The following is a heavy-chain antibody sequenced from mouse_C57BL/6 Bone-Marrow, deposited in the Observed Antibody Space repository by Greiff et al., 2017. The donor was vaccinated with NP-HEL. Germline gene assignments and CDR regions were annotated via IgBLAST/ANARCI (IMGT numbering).Heavy chain of an antibody. Sequence: VQLQQSGAELARPGASVKLSCKASGYTFTSYGISWVKQRTGQGLEWIGEIYPRSGNTYYNEKFKGKATLTADKSSSTAYMELRSLTSEASAVSFCARANFNTRSHWYFEVWGTGTTLTVSS. V-gene: IGHV1-81*01. CDR3: ARANFNTRSHWYFEV. D-gene: IGHD3-3*01. CDR1: GYTFTSYG. CDR2: IYPRSGNT. J-gene: IGHJ1*03.